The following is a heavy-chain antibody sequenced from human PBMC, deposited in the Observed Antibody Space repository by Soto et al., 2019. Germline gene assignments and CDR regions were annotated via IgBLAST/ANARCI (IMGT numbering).Heavy chain of an antibody. Sequence: QVQLVESGGGVVQPGRSLRLSCAASGFNFNNYGMHWVRQAPGKGLEWVAVIWNDGNGYYYANSVKGRFTISRDNSKNTLFLQMSRLRPEDTAGYYCARRQISPPTRGAASARGGMDVWGQGTTVTVSS. J-gene: IGHJ6*02. CDR2: IWNDGNGY. CDR3: ARRQISPPTRGAASARGGMDV. D-gene: IGHD6-13*01. CDR1: GFNFNNYG. V-gene: IGHV3-33*01.